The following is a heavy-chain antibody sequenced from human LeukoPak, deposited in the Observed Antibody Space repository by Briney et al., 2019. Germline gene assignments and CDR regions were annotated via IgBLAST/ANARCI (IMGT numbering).Heavy chain of an antibody. J-gene: IGHJ3*02. CDR2: IRSKAYGGTT. D-gene: IGHD7-27*01. Sequence: GGSLRLSCTASGFTFGDYAMSWVRQAPGKGLEWVGFIRSKAYGGTTEYAASVKGRFTIPRDDSKTIAYLQMNSLKTEDTAVYYCTRDLALALGNAFDIWGQGTMVTVSS. CDR3: TRDLALALGNAFDI. V-gene: IGHV3-49*04. CDR1: GFTFGDYA.